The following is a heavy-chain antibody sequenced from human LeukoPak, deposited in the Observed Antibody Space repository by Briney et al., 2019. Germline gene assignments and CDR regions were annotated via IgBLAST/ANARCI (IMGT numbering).Heavy chain of an antibody. Sequence: GGSLRLSCAASGFTFSSYAMSWVRQAPGKGLEWVSAISGSGGSTYYADSVKGRFTISRDNSKNTLYLQMNSLRAGDTAVYHCAKATYSSGWYQDYWGQGTLVTVSS. CDR1: GFTFSSYA. CDR2: ISGSGGST. CDR3: AKATYSSGWYQDY. D-gene: IGHD6-19*01. V-gene: IGHV3-23*01. J-gene: IGHJ4*02.